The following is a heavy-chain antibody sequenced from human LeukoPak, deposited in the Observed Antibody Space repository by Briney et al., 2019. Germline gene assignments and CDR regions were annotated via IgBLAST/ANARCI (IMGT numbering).Heavy chain of an antibody. Sequence: GGSLRLSCAASGFTFRSYWMSWVRQAPGKGLEWVANINQDGSEKYYVDSVKGRFTISRDNAKNSLSLQMNSLRAEDTAVYYCATMRLDFWSGYYVRGYYLDYWGQGTLVTVSS. J-gene: IGHJ4*02. CDR1: GFTFRSYW. V-gene: IGHV3-7*01. CDR3: ATMRLDFWSGYYVRGYYLDY. D-gene: IGHD3-3*01. CDR2: INQDGSEK.